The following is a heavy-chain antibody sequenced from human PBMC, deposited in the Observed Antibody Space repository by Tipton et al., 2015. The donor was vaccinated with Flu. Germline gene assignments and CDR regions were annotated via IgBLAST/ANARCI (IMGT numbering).Heavy chain of an antibody. D-gene: IGHD4-17*01. CDR3: ASCRHYGDYGGEEVIDY. CDR2: IYSSGST. CDR1: GGSIRSGSYY. Sequence: TLSLTCTVSGGSIRSGSYYWNWIRQPAGKALEWIGRIYSSGSTNYNPSLKSRVTILVDTSENQFSLKLTSVTATGTAVYYWASCRHYGDYGGEEVIDYWGHGTLVTVPS. J-gene: IGHJ4*01. V-gene: IGHV4-61*02.